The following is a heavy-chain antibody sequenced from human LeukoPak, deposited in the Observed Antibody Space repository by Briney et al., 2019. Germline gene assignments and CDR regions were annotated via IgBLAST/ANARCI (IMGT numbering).Heavy chain of an antibody. V-gene: IGHV3-30*04. Sequence: PGGSLRLSCAASGFTFSMYAMYWVRQAPGKGRERGAVISYDGSNKYYGDSVKGGFTISRDNSKNTLYMQMNRLRDEDTGVYYCARDRDYYYGSGSYYLGPSDYCLQGTLVTVPS. J-gene: IGHJ4*02. CDR3: ARDRDYYYGSGSYYLGPSDY. CDR2: ISYDGSNK. D-gene: IGHD3-10*01. CDR1: GFTFSMYA.